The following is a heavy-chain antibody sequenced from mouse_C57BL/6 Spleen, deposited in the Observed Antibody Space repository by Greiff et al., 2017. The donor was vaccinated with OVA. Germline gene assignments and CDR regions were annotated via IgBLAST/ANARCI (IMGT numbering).Heavy chain of an antibody. CDR3: ARTVVNAMDY. J-gene: IGHJ4*01. D-gene: IGHD1-1*01. V-gene: IGHV1-76*01. CDR2: IYPGSGNT. Sequence: QVQLQQSGAELVRPGASVKLSCKASGYTFTDYYINWVKQRPGQGLEWIARIYPGSGNTYYNEKFKGKATLTAEKSSSTAYMQLSSLTSEDSAVYFCARTVVNAMDYWGQGTSVTVSS. CDR1: GYTFTDYY.